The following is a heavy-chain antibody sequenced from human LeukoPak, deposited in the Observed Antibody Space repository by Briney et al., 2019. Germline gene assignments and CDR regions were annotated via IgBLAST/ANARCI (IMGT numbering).Heavy chain of an antibody. J-gene: IGHJ4*02. D-gene: IGHD3-9*01. CDR1: GGSISSSSYY. V-gene: IGHV4-39*07. CDR2: IYYSGST. CDR3: ARDSTIRYFDWFPFDY. Sequence: SETLSLTCTVSGGSISSSSYYWGWIRQPPGTGLEWIGSIYYSGSTYYNPSLKSRVTISVDTSKNQFSLKLSSVTAADTAVYYCARDSTIRYFDWFPFDYWGQGTLVTVSS.